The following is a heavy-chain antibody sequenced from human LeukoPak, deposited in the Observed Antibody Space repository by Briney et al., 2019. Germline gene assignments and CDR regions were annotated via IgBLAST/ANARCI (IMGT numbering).Heavy chain of an antibody. J-gene: IGHJ4*02. CDR3: TESYSSAWPFDF. Sequence: GGSLRLSCAASGFTFTNAWMTWVRQAPGKGLEWVGRIKSKNDDGTTDYAAPVRGRFTISRDDSKNMVFLQMNSLKTEDTAVYYCTESYSSAWPFDFWGQGTLVTVSS. CDR1: GFTFTNAW. D-gene: IGHD6-19*01. V-gene: IGHV3-15*01. CDR2: IKSKNDDGTT.